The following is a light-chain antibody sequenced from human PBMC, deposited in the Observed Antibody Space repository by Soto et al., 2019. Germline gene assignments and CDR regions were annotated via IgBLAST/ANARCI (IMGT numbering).Light chain of an antibody. Sequence: QSALTQPASVSGSPGQSITISCAGTSSDIGGYNYVSWYQQHPGKAPKVMIYEVSNRPSGVSNRFSGSKSGNTASLTISGLQAEDEADYYCSSYTSSSTLYVFGSGTKLIVL. V-gene: IGLV2-14*01. CDR1: SSDIGGYNY. CDR2: EVS. J-gene: IGLJ1*01. CDR3: SSYTSSSTLYV.